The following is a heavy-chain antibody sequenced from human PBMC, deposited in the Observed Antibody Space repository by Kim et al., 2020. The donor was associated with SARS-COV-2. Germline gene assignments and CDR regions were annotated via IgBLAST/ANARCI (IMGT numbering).Heavy chain of an antibody. CDR1: GGTFSSYA. V-gene: IGHV1-69*13. CDR2: IIPIFGTA. J-gene: IGHJ5*02. Sequence: SVKVSCKASGGTFSSYAISWVRQAPGQGLEWMGGIIPIFGTANYAQKFQGRVTITADESTSTAYMELSSLRSEDTAVYYCARDGTGARWLQFFFTWGQGTLVTVSS. CDR3: ARDGTGARWLQFFFT. D-gene: IGHD5-12*01.